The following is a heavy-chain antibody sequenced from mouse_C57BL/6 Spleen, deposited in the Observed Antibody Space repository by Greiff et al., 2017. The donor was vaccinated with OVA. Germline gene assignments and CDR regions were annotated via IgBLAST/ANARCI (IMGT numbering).Heavy chain of an antibody. CDR2: ISGGGGNT. V-gene: IGHV5-9*01. CDR3: ARDSPWYFDV. Sequence: EVKLMESGGGLVKPGGSLKLSCAASGFTFSSYTMSWVRQTPEKRLEWVATISGGGGNTYYPDSVKGRFTISRDNAKNTLYLQMSSLRSEDTALYYCARDSPWYFDVWGTGTTVTVSS. D-gene: IGHD2-12*01. J-gene: IGHJ1*03. CDR1: GFTFSSYT.